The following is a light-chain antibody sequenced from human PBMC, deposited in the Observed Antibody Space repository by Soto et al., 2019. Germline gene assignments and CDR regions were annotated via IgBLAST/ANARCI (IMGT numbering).Light chain of an antibody. CDR3: CSYAGSTTFYV. J-gene: IGLJ1*01. CDR2: EVS. CDR1: SSDVGSYNL. Sequence: QSVLTQPASGSGSPGQSITISCTGTSSDVGSYNLVSWYQQHPGKAPKLMIYEVSKWPSGVSNRFSGSKSGNTASLTISGLQAEDEADYYCCSYAGSTTFYVFGTGTKVTVL. V-gene: IGLV2-23*02.